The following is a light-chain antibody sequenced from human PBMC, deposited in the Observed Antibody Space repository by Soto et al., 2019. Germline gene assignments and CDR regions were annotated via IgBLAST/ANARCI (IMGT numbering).Light chain of an antibody. CDR2: DVN. Sequence: QSVLTQPGSVSGSPGQSVTISCTGTSSDVGGYNYVSWYQQHPGKAPKLMIYDVNKRPSGVPDRFSGSKSGNTASLTISGLQAEDEADYYCCSYAGSYTLVFGTGTKVTVL. CDR3: CSYAGSYTLV. V-gene: IGLV2-11*01. J-gene: IGLJ1*01. CDR1: SSDVGGYNY.